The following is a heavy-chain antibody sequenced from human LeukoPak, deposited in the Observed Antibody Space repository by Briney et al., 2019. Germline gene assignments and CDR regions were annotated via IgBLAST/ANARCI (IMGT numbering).Heavy chain of an antibody. CDR1: GGSISSSSYY. D-gene: IGHD5-12*01. V-gene: IGHV4-39*07. J-gene: IGHJ4*02. Sequence: SETLSLTCTVSGGSISSSSYYWGWIRQPPGKGLEWIGSIYYSGSTYYNPSLKSRVTISVDTSKNQFSLKLRSVTAADTAVYYCARDFRGYGYWGQGTLVTVSS. CDR2: IYYSGST. CDR3: ARDFRGYGY.